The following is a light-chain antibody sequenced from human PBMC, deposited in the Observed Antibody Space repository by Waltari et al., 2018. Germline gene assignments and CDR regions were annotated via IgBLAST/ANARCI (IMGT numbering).Light chain of an antibody. CDR2: KAS. CDR1: QSISNW. Sequence: IQVTQSPSTLSASVGDRVTITCRAPQSISNWLAWYQQKPGKAPKLLIYKASTLESGVPSRFSGSGSGTEFTLTISSLQPDDFATYYCQQYISYPYTFGQGTKLEIK. CDR3: QQYISYPYT. J-gene: IGKJ2*01. V-gene: IGKV1-5*01.